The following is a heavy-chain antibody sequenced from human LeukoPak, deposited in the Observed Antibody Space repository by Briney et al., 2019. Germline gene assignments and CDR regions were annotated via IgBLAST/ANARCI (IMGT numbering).Heavy chain of an antibody. D-gene: IGHD6-13*01. Sequence: PSESLSLTCTVSGGSISSYYWSWIRQPAGEALQWIGHIYRSGSTNCNPSLKSRVTMSVDTSRNQFSLKLNSVTAADSAVYYCARRGAAAGTSFDSWGQGTLVTVSS. CDR2: IYRSGST. V-gene: IGHV4-4*07. CDR3: ARRGAAAGTSFDS. CDR1: GGSISSYY. J-gene: IGHJ4*02.